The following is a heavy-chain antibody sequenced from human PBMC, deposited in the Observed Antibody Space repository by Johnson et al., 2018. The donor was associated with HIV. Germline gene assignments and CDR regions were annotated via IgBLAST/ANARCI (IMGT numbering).Heavy chain of an antibody. D-gene: IGHD3-10*01. Sequence: QVQLVESGGGVVQPGGSLRLSCAASGFTFSSYGMHWVRQAQGKGLEWVAVIWYDGSNKYYADSVKGRFTISRDNSKNTLYLQMNSLRVEDTAIYFCAKDLGTYYYGSGAFDIWGQGTMVTVSS. V-gene: IGHV3-33*06. CDR1: GFTFSSYG. CDR2: IWYDGSNK. J-gene: IGHJ3*02. CDR3: AKDLGTYYYGSGAFDI.